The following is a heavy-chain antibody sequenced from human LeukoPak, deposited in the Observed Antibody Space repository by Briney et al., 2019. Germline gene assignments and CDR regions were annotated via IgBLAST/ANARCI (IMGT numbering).Heavy chain of an antibody. V-gene: IGHV3-48*04. D-gene: IGHD3-22*01. CDR2: ISSSGNTI. Sequence: PGGSLRLSCAASGFTFSSYGMHWIRQAPGKGLEWVSYISSSGNTIYYADSVKGRFTISRDNAKNSLYLQMNSLRAEDTALYYCAGRGDSSGYNYIDYWGQGTLVTVSS. J-gene: IGHJ4*02. CDR3: AGRGDSSGYNYIDY. CDR1: GFTFSSYG.